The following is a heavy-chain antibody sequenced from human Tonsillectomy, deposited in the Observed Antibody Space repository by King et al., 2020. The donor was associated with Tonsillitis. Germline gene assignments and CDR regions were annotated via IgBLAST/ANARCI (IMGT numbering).Heavy chain of an antibody. V-gene: IGHV3-33*05. Sequence: VQLVESGGGVVQPGRSLSLSCAASGFSFSSNGMHWVRQAPGKGLEWVAVISFDGSNKNYADSVKGRFTISRDNSNNTLFLHMNSLRAEDTAVYYCARGRLYSSGWGIGYWGQGALLSVSS. CDR2: ISFDGSNK. J-gene: IGHJ4*02. CDR1: GFSFSSNG. D-gene: IGHD6-19*01. CDR3: ARGRLYSSGWGIGY.